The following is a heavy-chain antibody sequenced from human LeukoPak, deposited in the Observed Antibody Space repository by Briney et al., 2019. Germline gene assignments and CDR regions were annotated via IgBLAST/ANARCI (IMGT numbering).Heavy chain of an antibody. CDR3: GTGYSTYYYYYAMDV. V-gene: IGHV4-59*01. D-gene: IGHD1-26*01. Sequence: SETLSLTCTDSGASISSYYWSWIRQPPGKGLEWNGYIYYSGSTNYNPSLKSRVTISLDTSKTQFSLKLSSVTAADTAVYYCGTGYSTYYYYYAMDVWDKGTTVTVSS. CDR2: IYYSGST. J-gene: IGHJ6*04. CDR1: GASISSYY.